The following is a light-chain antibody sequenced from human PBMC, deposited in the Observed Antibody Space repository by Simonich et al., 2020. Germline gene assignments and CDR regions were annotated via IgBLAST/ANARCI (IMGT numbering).Light chain of an antibody. Sequence: DIQMTQSPFAMSASVGDRVTITCRASQGISNYLAWYQQKPGKVPKLLIYAASTLQSGGPSRFSGSGSGTDFTLTISSLQPEDVATYYCQKYNSAPRTFGQGTKVEIK. J-gene: IGKJ1*01. CDR1: QGISNY. V-gene: IGKV1-27*01. CDR2: AAS. CDR3: QKYNSAPRT.